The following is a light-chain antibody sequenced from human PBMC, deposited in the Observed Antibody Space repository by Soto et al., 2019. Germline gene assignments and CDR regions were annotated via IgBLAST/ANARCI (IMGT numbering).Light chain of an antibody. V-gene: IGKV1-5*03. CDR1: QDIGTW. CDR2: RAS. J-gene: IGKJ1*01. Sequence: IQMTQSPSTLSASVGDRVTITFRASQDIGTWLAWYQQKPEKAPKVLIYRASHLESGVPSRFSASGSGTEFSLTINSLQADDFATYYCQQYHIYSWTFGQGTKVDIK. CDR3: QQYHIYSWT.